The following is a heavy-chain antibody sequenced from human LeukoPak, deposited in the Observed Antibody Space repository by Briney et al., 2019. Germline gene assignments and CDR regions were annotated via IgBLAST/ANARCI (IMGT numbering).Heavy chain of an antibody. CDR3: ARVPGVDYDILTGYYGGAAFDI. Sequence: PSETLSLTCTVFRDSMKSYYWGWIRQPPGKGLEWIGSIYYSGSTYYNPSLKSRVTISVDTSKNQFSLKLSSVTAADTAVYYCARVPGVDYDILTGYYGGAAFDIWGQGTMVTVSS. CDR1: RDSMKSYY. J-gene: IGHJ3*02. V-gene: IGHV4-39*07. D-gene: IGHD3-9*01. CDR2: IYYSGST.